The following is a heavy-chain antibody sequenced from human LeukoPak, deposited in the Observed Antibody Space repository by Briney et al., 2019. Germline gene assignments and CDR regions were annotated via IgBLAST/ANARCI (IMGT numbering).Heavy chain of an antibody. Sequence: GGSLRLSCAASGFTFSSYSMNWVRQAPGKGLEWVSSISSSSGYIYYADSVKGRFTISRDNAKNSLYLQMNSLRAEDTALYYCAKDISAWGGKCYSASFYSWGQGTLGTVSP. V-gene: IGHV3-21*01. D-gene: IGHD2-21*01. CDR1: GFTFSSYS. CDR3: AKDISAWGGKCYSASFYS. CDR2: ISSSSGYI. J-gene: IGHJ4*02.